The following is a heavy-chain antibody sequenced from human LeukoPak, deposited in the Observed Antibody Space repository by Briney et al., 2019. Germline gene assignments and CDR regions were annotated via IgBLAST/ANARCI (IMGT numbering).Heavy chain of an antibody. V-gene: IGHV1-2*02. CDR3: ARGAVRFGDY. D-gene: IGHD3-16*01. Sequence: GASVKVSCKASGYTFTNYGITWVRQAPGQGLEWMGWIYSHNGGTHYAQKFQGRVTMTRDTSTSTAYMELSGLRLDDTAVYYCARGAVRFGDYWGQGTLVTV. J-gene: IGHJ4*02. CDR1: GYTFTNYG. CDR2: IYSHNGGT.